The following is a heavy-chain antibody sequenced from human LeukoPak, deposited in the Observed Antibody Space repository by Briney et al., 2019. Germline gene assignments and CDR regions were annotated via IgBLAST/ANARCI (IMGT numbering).Heavy chain of an antibody. CDR3: ARGGIAAAETGAFDI. J-gene: IGHJ3*02. CDR2: IYYSGST. Sequence: SETLSLTCTVSGGSISSYYWSWIRQPPGKGLEWIGYIYYSGSTNYNPSLKSRVTISVDTSKNQFSLKLSSVTAADTAVYYCARGGIAAAETGAFDIWGQGTMVTVSS. V-gene: IGHV4-59*08. CDR1: GGSISSYY. D-gene: IGHD6-13*01.